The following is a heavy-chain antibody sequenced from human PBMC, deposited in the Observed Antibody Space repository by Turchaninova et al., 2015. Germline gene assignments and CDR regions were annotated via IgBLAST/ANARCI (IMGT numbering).Heavy chain of an antibody. CDR2: IYLEVDK. CDR1: GFSLSSRGVG. CDR3: AHRRPNSGSWDTGVFDY. J-gene: IGHJ4*02. D-gene: IGHD3-22*01. Sequence: QITLKESGPTRVKPTQTLALTCTFSGFSLSSRGVGVAWIRQAPGQALEFLTVIYLEVDKRYSPSLKSRLTVTKDTSKNLVVLTMTNMDPVDTATYYCAHRRPNSGSWDTGVFDYWGQGTLVTVSS. V-gene: IGHV2-5*02.